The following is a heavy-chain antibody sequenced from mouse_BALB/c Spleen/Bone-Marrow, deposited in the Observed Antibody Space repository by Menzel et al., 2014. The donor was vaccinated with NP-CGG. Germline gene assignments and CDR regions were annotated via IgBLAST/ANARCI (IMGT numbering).Heavy chain of an antibody. CDR2: IRNKANGYTT. Sequence: EVKLMESGGGLVQPGGSLRLSCATSGFTFTDYHMNWVHQPPGKALEWLAFIRNKANGYTTEYSASEKGRFTISRDNSQNILYLQMNTLRAEDSATYFCARDMGGLLFDSWGQGTTLTVSS. V-gene: IGHV7-3*02. J-gene: IGHJ2*01. D-gene: IGHD1-1*01. CDR1: GFTFTDYH. CDR3: ARDMGGLLFDS.